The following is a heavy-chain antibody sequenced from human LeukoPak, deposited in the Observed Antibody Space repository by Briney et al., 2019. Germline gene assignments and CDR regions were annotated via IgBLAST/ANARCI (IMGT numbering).Heavy chain of an antibody. V-gene: IGHV4-31*03. CDR2: IYYSGSS. CDR1: GGSIGSGGYY. D-gene: IGHD1-1*01. J-gene: IGHJ4*02. CDR3: ARVGDWNDLVY. Sequence: PSETLSLTCTVSGGSIGSGGYYWSWIRLHPGKGLEWIGYIYYSGSSYCNPSLKSRVSISVDTSKNQFSLKLSSVTAADTAVYYCARVGDWNDLVYWGQGTLVTVSS.